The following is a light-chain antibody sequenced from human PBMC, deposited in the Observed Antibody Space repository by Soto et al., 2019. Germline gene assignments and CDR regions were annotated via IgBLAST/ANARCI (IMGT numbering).Light chain of an antibody. V-gene: IGKV1-39*01. CDR3: QQSYRTLGCA. Sequence: DLQMTQSPSSLSASVGDRVTITCRASQSISSYLNWYQQKPGKAPKLLIYAASSLQSGVPSRFSGSGSGTDFTLTISSLQPEDFATYYCQQSYRTLGCAFGQGTKVEIK. J-gene: IGKJ1*01. CDR2: AAS. CDR1: QSISSY.